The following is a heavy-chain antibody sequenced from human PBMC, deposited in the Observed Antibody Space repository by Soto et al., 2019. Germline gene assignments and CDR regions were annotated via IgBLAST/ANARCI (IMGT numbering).Heavy chain of an antibody. CDR1: GFTFSDYA. CDR3: VRERSGYSYADS. CDR2: ISGSGDRT. J-gene: IGHJ4*02. Sequence: EVQLLDSGGGLVQPGGSLRLSCAASGFTFSDYAMSWLRQPPGKGLEWVSAISGSGDRTYYADSVKGRFTNSRDNSKNTLYLQMNSLRAEDSAVYYCVRERSGYSYADSWGQGTLVTVSS. D-gene: IGHD5-18*01. V-gene: IGHV3-23*01.